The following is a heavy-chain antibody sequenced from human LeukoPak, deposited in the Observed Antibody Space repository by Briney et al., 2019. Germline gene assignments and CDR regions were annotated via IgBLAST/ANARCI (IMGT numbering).Heavy chain of an antibody. D-gene: IGHD2-15*01. V-gene: IGHV4-34*01. CDR3: ARVPSGYCSGGSCYLDY. CDR2: INHSGST. J-gene: IGHJ4*02. CDR1: GGSFSGYY. Sequence: SETLSLTCAVYGGSFSGYYWSWIRQPPGKGLEWIGEINHSGSTNYNPSLKSRVTISVDTSKNQFSLKLSSVTAADTAVYYCARVPSGYCSGGSCYLDYLGQGTLVTVSS.